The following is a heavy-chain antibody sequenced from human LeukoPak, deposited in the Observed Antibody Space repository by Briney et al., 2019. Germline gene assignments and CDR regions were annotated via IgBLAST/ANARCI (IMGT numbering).Heavy chain of an antibody. CDR1: GYTFTGYY. Sequence: ASVNVSCKASGYTFTGYYINWVRQAPGQGLEWMGWINPNSGGTNYAQNFQGRVTMTRDTSISTAYMELSGLESDDTAVYYCASMNGYWGQGTLVTVSS. V-gene: IGHV1-2*02. CDR3: ASMNGY. CDR2: INPNSGGT. J-gene: IGHJ4*02. D-gene: IGHD2-8*01.